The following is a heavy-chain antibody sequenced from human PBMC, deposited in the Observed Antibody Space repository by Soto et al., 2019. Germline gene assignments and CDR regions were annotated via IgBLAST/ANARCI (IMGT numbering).Heavy chain of an antibody. CDR2: ISSSGSFM. CDR3: ARDPPTGTTLDWADS. CDR1: GFSFSSDS. V-gene: IGHV3-21*01. Sequence: EVQLVESGGGLVKPGGSLRLSCAASGFSFSSDSMGWVRQAPGKGLEWVSSISSSGSFMNYADSVKGRFTISRDNAKNSLYLQMSGLKDEDTAVYYCARDPPTGTTLDWADSWGQGTLVTVS. D-gene: IGHD1-7*01. J-gene: IGHJ4*02.